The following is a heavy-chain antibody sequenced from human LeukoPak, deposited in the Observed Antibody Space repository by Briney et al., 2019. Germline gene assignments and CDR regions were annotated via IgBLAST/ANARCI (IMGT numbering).Heavy chain of an antibody. J-gene: IGHJ4*02. Sequence: GASVRVSCKASGYTFTSYYMHWVRQAPGQGLEWMGIINPSGGSTSYAQKFQGRVTMTRDTSTSTVYMELSSLRSEDTAVYYCARAHLAVWFGELCLDYWGQGTLVTVSS. CDR3: ARAHLAVWFGELCLDY. CDR1: GYTFTSYY. V-gene: IGHV1-46*01. CDR2: INPSGGST. D-gene: IGHD3-10*01.